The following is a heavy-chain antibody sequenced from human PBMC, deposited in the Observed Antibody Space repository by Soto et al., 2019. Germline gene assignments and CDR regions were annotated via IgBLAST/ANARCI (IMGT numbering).Heavy chain of an antibody. J-gene: IGHJ4*02. CDR3: ARDETTYYDFWSGYYTGGYYFDY. Sequence: GGSLRLSCAASGFTFSSYWMSWVRQAPGKGLEWVANIKQDGSEKYYVDSVKGRFTISRDNAKNSLYLQMNSLRAEDTAVYYCARDETTYYDFWSGYYTGGYYFDYWGQGTLVTVSS. CDR2: IKQDGSEK. V-gene: IGHV3-7*01. D-gene: IGHD3-3*01. CDR1: GFTFSSYW.